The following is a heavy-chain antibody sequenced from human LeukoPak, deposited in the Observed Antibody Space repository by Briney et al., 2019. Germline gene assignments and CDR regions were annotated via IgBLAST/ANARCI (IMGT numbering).Heavy chain of an antibody. CDR3: VSGNDPDSTWENYRLDAFDI. CDR2: ISSTSDYI. Sequence: GGSLRLSCAASGYTFSHYSVNWVRQAPGKGLEWVSSISSTSDYIYYADSVKGRFTISRDNTKSPLYLQMNSLRAEDTAVYYCVSGNDPDSTWENYRLDAFDIWGQGTTVIVSS. J-gene: IGHJ3*02. D-gene: IGHD3-16*02. CDR1: GYTFSHYS. V-gene: IGHV3-21*01.